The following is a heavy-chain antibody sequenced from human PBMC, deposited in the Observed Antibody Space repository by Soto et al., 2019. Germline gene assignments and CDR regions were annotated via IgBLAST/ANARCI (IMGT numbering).Heavy chain of an antibody. D-gene: IGHD3-10*01. CDR1: GFTFSSYA. J-gene: IGHJ4*02. Sequence: EVQLLESGGGLVQPGGYLRLSCAASGFTFSSYAMSWVRQAPGKGLEWVSAISGSGGSTYYADSVKCRFTISRDKSKNTLYLQMNSLRAEDTAVYYCAKAPLLWFGESEFDYWGQGTLVTVSS. CDR2: ISGSGGST. CDR3: AKAPLLWFGESEFDY. V-gene: IGHV3-23*01.